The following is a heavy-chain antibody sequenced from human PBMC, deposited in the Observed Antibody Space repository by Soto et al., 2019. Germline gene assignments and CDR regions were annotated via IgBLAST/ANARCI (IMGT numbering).Heavy chain of an antibody. Sequence: GASVKVSCKASGYTFTSYAMHWVRQAPGQRLGWMGWINAGNGNTKYSQKFQGRVTITRDTSASTAYMELSSLRSEDTAVYYCARAGNGDYYYGMDVWGQGTTVTVSS. CDR3: ARAGNGDYYYGMDV. J-gene: IGHJ6*02. D-gene: IGHD1-1*01. CDR2: INAGNGNT. V-gene: IGHV1-3*01. CDR1: GYTFTSYA.